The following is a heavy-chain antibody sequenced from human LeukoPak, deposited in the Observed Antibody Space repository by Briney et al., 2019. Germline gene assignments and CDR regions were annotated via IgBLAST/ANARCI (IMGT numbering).Heavy chain of an antibody. Sequence: GGSLRLSCAASGFSFNNYDIHWVRQASGKGLEWVSAIDSAGDTYYPGSVKGRFIISRENAKNSLFLQMTSLRVGDTAVYYCARGRPYLSDAFDIWGQGTMVTVSS. V-gene: IGHV3-13*01. J-gene: IGHJ3*02. CDR3: ARGRPYLSDAFDI. D-gene: IGHD3-16*01. CDR2: IDSAGDT. CDR1: GFSFNNYD.